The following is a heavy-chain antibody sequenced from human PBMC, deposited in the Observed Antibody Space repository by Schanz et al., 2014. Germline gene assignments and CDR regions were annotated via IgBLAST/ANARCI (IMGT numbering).Heavy chain of an antibody. CDR3: ARPALYFGDNYFDP. Sequence: EVKMVESGGGLVKPGGSLRLSCAASGFNFSSYSLNWVRQAPGKGLEWVSSISYGTSYIYYAESVKGRFTISRDNAKNSLYLQMNGLRAEDAAVYYCARPALYFGDNYFDPWGQGTLVTVSS. D-gene: IGHD3-10*01. CDR2: ISYGTSYI. V-gene: IGHV3-21*01. CDR1: GFNFSSYS. J-gene: IGHJ5*02.